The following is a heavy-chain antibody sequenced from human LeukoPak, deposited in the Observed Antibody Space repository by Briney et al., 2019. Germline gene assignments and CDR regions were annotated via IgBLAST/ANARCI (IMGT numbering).Heavy chain of an antibody. CDR1: GGSISSYY. J-gene: IGHJ4*02. Sequence: SETLSLTCTVSGGSISSYYWSWIRQPPGKGLEWIGYIYYSGSTNYNPSLKSRVTISVDTSKNQFSLKLSSVTAADTAVYYCARGGLYGSGSYYPSRYWGQGTLVTVSS. V-gene: IGHV4-59*12. CDR2: IYYSGST. D-gene: IGHD3-10*01. CDR3: ARGGLYGSGSYYPSRY.